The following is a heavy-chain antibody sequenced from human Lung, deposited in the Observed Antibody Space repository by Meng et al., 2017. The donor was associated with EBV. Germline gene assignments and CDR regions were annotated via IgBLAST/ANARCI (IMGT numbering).Heavy chain of an antibody. Sequence: VHRVECGGGLIPPGGSLRLSCAASGFTFSSYWMPWVRQAPGKGLEWISRTNENGRTTTYADSVKGRFTISRDNTKNTLYLQMNSLRAEDTALYFCSRDLAGPYDDWGQGTLVTVSS. CDR2: TNENGRTT. V-gene: IGHV3-74*01. CDR3: SRDLAGPYDD. J-gene: IGHJ4*02. CDR1: GFTFSSYW. D-gene: IGHD3-3*02.